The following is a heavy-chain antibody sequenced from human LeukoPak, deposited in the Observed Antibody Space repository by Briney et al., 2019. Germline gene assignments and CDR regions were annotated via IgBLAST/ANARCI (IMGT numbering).Heavy chain of an antibody. D-gene: IGHD2-2*01. CDR3: ARDSKSVKLAFDI. Sequence: GGSLRLSCAASGFTFSSYGMHWVRQAPGKRLEWVAFIRYDGSNKYYADSVKGRFTISRDNSKNTLYLQMNSLRAEDTAVYYCARDSKSVKLAFDIWGQGTMVTVSS. CDR2: IRYDGSNK. J-gene: IGHJ3*02. V-gene: IGHV3-30*02. CDR1: GFTFSSYG.